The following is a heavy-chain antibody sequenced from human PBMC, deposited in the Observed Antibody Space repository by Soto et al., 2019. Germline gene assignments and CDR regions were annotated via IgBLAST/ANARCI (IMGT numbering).Heavy chain of an antibody. V-gene: IGHV4-61*08. CDR1: GGPVSSGDYY. Sequence: SETLSLTCTVSGGPVSSGDYYWSWIRQPPGKGLEWIGYIYYSGSTNYNPSLKSRVTISVEMSKNQFSLKLSSVTAADTAVYYCATYNWNHYFDYWGQGTLVTVSS. D-gene: IGHD1-20*01. CDR3: ATYNWNHYFDY. CDR2: IYYSGST. J-gene: IGHJ4*02.